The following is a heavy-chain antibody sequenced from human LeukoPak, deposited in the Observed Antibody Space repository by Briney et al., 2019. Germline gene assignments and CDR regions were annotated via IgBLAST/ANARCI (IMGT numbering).Heavy chain of an antibody. CDR3: ARVGSFSRKRYIVVVPAGPPNWFDP. J-gene: IGHJ5*02. D-gene: IGHD2-2*01. V-gene: IGHV4-59*12. Sequence: SETLSLTCTVSGGSISSYYWSWIRQPPGKGLEWIGYIYYSGSTNYNPSLKSRVTISVDTSKNQFSLKLSSVTAADTAVYYCARVGSFSRKRYIVVVPAGPPNWFDPWGQGTLVTVSS. CDR1: GGSISSYY. CDR2: IYYSGST.